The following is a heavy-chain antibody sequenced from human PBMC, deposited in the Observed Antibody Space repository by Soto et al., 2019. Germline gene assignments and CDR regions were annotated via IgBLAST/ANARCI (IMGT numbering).Heavy chain of an antibody. Sequence: PGGSLRLSCAASGFTFSSYSMHLVRQAPGKGLECVSVISYDGSNKYYADSVKGRFTISRDNSKNTLYLQMNSLRAEDTAVYYCARDRGRITIFGVVVPAGYFDLWGRGTMVTVSS. CDR2: ISYDGSNK. CDR3: ARDRGRITIFGVVVPAGYFDL. D-gene: IGHD3-3*01. J-gene: IGHJ2*01. CDR1: GFTFSSYS. V-gene: IGHV3-30-3*01.